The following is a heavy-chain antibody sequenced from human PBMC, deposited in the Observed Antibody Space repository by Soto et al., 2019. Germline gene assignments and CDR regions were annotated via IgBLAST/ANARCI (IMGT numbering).Heavy chain of an antibody. CDR2: IYHSGST. D-gene: IGHD1-20*01. Sequence: SETLSLTCTVSGGSISSYYWNWIRQPPGKGLDWIGYIYHSGSTNYNPSLKSRVTISIDTSKNQISLKLNSVTAADTAVYYCARALTGSVNWFDPWGQGTLVTVSS. J-gene: IGHJ5*02. CDR1: GGSISSYY. CDR3: ARALTGSVNWFDP. V-gene: IGHV4-59*01.